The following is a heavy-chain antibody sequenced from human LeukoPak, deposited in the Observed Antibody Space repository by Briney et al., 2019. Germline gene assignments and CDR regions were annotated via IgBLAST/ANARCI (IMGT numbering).Heavy chain of an antibody. CDR3: AREAYCGGPSCFAVNYMDV. Sequence: GGSLRLSRVASGSGFTFSEYWMGWVRQAPGERLEWVANIKGDGSETYYVDSVKGRFSVSRDNSKNSVYLQMNSLRGDDTALYRCAREAYCGGPSCFAVNYMDVWGKGTTVTVSS. V-gene: IGHV3-7*01. CDR1: GSGFTFSEYW. J-gene: IGHJ6*03. CDR2: IKGDGSET. D-gene: IGHD2-21*01.